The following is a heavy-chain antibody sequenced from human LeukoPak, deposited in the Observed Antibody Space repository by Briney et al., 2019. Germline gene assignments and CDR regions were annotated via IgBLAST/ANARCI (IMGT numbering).Heavy chain of an antibody. D-gene: IGHD3-9*01. CDR3: ARGKRVLRYFDWLSAFDY. J-gene: IGHJ4*02. V-gene: IGHV4-34*01. CDR1: GGSFSGYY. Sequence: PSETLSLTCAVYGGSFSGYYWSWIRQPPGKGLEWIGEINHSGSTNYNPSLKSRVTISVDTSKNRFSLKLSSVTAADTAVYYCARGKRVLRYFDWLSAFDYWGQGTLVTVSS. CDR2: INHSGST.